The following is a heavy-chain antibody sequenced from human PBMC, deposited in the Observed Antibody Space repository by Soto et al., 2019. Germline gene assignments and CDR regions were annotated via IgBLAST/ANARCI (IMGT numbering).Heavy chain of an antibody. Sequence: GGSLRLSCAASGFTFSSYSMNWVRQAPGKGLEWVLSISSSSSYIYYADSVKGRFTISRDNAKNSLYLQMNSLRAEDTAVYYCARDLGYYDSSGRRSAFDIWGQGTMVTVSS. V-gene: IGHV3-21*01. CDR1: GFTFSSYS. J-gene: IGHJ3*02. CDR3: ARDLGYYDSSGRRSAFDI. D-gene: IGHD3-22*01. CDR2: ISSSSSYI.